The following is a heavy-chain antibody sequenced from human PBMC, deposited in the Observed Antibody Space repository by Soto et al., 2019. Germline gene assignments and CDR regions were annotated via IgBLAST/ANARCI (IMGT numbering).Heavy chain of an antibody. V-gene: IGHV3-33*01. J-gene: IGHJ6*03. CDR3: ARSGVYDFWSGYYTDRYYYYMDV. CDR1: GFTFSSYG. CDR2: IWYDGSNK. D-gene: IGHD3-3*01. Sequence: QVQLVESGGGVVQPGRSLRLSCAASGFTFSSYGMHWVRQAPGKGLEWVAVIWYDGSNKYYADSVKGRFTISRDNSKNTLDLQMNSLRAEDTAVYYCARSGVYDFWSGYYTDRYYYYMDVWGKGTTVTVSS.